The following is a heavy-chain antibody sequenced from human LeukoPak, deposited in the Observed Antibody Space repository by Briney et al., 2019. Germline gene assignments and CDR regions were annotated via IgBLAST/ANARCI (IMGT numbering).Heavy chain of an antibody. CDR1: GFTFSSYA. CDR2: IYSGGST. J-gene: IGHJ6*02. V-gene: IGHV3-53*01. D-gene: IGHD3-10*01. Sequence: QPGGSLRLSCAASGFTFSSYAMSWVRQAPGKGLEWVSVIYSGGSTYYTDSVKGRFTISRDNSKNTLYLQMNSLRAEDTAVYYCARDRSPVYYGSGSYETYYYYGMDVWGQGTTVTVSS. CDR3: ARDRSPVYYGSGSYETYYYYGMDV.